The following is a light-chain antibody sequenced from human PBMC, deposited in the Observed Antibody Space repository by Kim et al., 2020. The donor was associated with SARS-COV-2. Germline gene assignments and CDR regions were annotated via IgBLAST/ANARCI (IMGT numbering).Light chain of an antibody. CDR2: YDS. CDR3: QVWDNNSDHPV. CDR1: NIGSKS. V-gene: IGLV3-21*04. Sequence: SYELTQPPSVSVAPGKTARITCGGNNIGSKSVHWYQQKPGQAPVMVISYDSDRPSGIPERFSGSKSGNTATLTISRVETGDEADYYCQVWDNNSDHPVFGGGTKLAVL. J-gene: IGLJ3*02.